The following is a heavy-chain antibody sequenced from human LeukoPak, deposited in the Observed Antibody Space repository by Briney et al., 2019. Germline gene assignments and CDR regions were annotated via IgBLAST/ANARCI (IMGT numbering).Heavy chain of an antibody. V-gene: IGHV3-7*02. D-gene: IGHD3-16*01. Sequence: GGSLRLSCAASGFTFSGYWMSWVRQAPGKGLEWVANINQDGSEKYYVDSVKGRFTISRDNAKNSLYLQMNSLRAEDTAVYYCAKFRGSEKTVIDCWGQGTLVTVSS. J-gene: IGHJ4*02. CDR2: INQDGSEK. CDR1: GFTFSGYW. CDR3: AKFRGSEKTVIDC.